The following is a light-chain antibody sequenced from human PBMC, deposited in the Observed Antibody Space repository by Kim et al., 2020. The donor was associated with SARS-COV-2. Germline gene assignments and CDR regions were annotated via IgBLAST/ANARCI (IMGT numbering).Light chain of an antibody. J-gene: IGLJ3*02. CDR3: NSRDNSGDHVV. Sequence: SSELTQDPAVSVALGQTVRITCQGDSLRTYYASWYQQKPGQAPILVIYGKNNRPSGIPDRLSGSSSGNTASLTVTGAQAVDEADYYCNSRDNSGDHVVFGGGTQLTVL. V-gene: IGLV3-19*01. CDR1: SLRTYY. CDR2: GKN.